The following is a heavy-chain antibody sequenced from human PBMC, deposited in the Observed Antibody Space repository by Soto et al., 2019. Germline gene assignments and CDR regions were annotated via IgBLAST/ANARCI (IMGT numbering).Heavy chain of an antibody. CDR2: IITIFGTA. D-gene: IGHD1-26*01. Sequence: SVKVSCKASGGTFSSYAIIWVRQAPGQGLVWMGGIITIFGTANYAQKFQGRVTFTADESTSTADRELSSLGSEDTAVYYCARVSWGVGATKETKDSMDVWGQGTTVTVSS. V-gene: IGHV1-69*13. J-gene: IGHJ6*02. CDR3: ARVSWGVGATKETKDSMDV. CDR1: GGTFSSYA.